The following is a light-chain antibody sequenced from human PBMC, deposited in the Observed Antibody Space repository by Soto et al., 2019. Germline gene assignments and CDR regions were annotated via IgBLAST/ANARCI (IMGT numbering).Light chain of an antibody. CDR2: KAS. V-gene: IGKV1-5*03. CDR1: QTITNW. CDR3: QQYNTFSPT. Sequence: LSASVGDRVTITCRASQTITNWLAWYQQRPGKAPKLLVYKASTLESGVPSRFSGSGSGTEFTLTIRSLQPDDSATYYCQQYNTFSPTFGQGTKV. J-gene: IGKJ1*01.